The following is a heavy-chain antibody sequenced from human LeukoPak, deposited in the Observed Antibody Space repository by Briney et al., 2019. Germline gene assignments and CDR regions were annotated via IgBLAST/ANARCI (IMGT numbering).Heavy chain of an antibody. CDR1: GFTFSSYS. CDR2: ISGSSSYI. CDR3: ARGLTMVRGVYNY. J-gene: IGHJ4*02. Sequence: GGSLRLSCAASGFTFSSYSMNWVRQAPGKGLEWVSSISGSSSYIYYADSVKGRFTISRDNAKNSLYLQMNSLRAEDTAVYYCARGLTMVRGVYNYWGQGTLVTVSS. V-gene: IGHV3-21*01. D-gene: IGHD3-10*01.